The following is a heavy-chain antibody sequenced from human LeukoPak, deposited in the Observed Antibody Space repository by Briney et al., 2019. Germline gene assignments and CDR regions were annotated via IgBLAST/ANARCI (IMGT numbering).Heavy chain of an antibody. Sequence: GGSLRLSCAASGFTFSSYWMSWVRQAPGRGLEWVANIKQDGSEKYYVDSVKGRFTISRDNAKNSLYLQMNSLRAEDTAVYYCARDDCSSISCYRNWFDPWGQGTLVTVSS. CDR2: IKQDGSEK. CDR1: GFTFSSYW. CDR3: ARDDCSSISCYRNWFDP. D-gene: IGHD2-2*01. J-gene: IGHJ5*02. V-gene: IGHV3-7*01.